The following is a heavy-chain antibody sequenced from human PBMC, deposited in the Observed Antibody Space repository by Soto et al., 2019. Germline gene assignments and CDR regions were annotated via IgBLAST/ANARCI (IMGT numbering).Heavy chain of an antibody. Sequence: SVKVSCKASGFTFTNSAVQWVRQARGQRLEWIGWIVVGSGNTNYAQKFQERVTITRDMSTTTAYMELSSLRSEDTAVYYCAADPTRRRTFDIWGQGTMVTVSS. CDR3: AADPTRRRTFDI. CDR1: GFTFTNSA. J-gene: IGHJ3*02. V-gene: IGHV1-58*01. CDR2: IVVGSGNT.